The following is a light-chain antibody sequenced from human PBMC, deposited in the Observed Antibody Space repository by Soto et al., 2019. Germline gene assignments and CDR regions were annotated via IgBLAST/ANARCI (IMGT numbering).Light chain of an antibody. V-gene: IGKV1-5*01. Sequence: DIQMTQSPSTLSASVGDRVTITCRASQSISSWLAWYQQKPGKAPKLLIYDASSLESGVPSRFSRSGSGTEFTLTISSLQPDDFATYYCQQYNSYWGTFGQGTKVEIK. CDR1: QSISSW. CDR2: DAS. CDR3: QQYNSYWGT. J-gene: IGKJ1*01.